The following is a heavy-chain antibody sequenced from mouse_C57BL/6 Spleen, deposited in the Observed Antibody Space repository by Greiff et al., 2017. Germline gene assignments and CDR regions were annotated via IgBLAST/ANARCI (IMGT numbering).Heavy chain of an antibody. V-gene: IGHV1-55*01. CDR1: GYTFTSYW. D-gene: IGHD1-1*01. CDR3: ARWDYYGPGFAY. Sequence: QVQLQQSGAELVKPGASVKMSCKASGYTFTSYWITWVKQRPGQGLEWIGDIYPGSGSTNYNEKFKSKATLTVDTSSSTAYMQLSSLTSEDSAVYYCARWDYYGPGFAYWGQGTLVTVSA. J-gene: IGHJ3*01. CDR2: IYPGSGST.